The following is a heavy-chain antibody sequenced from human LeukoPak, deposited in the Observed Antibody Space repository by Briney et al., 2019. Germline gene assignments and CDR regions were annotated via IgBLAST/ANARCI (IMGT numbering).Heavy chain of an antibody. CDR1: GYTFTIYD. J-gene: IGHJ6*03. V-gene: IGHV1-8*03. Sequence: ASVKVSFKASGYTFTIYDINWVRQATGQGLEWMGWMNPNSGNTGYAQKFQGRVSITRNTSISTAYMELSSLRSEDTAVYYCARVDYYYYMDVWGKGTTVTVSS. CDR3: ARVDYYYYMDV. CDR2: MNPNSGNT.